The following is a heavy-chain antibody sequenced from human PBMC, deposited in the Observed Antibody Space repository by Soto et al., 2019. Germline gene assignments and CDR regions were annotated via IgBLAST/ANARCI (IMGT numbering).Heavy chain of an antibody. Sequence: ASVKVSCKASGYTFTSYYIHWVRQAPGQGLDWMGIINPSGGNTSYAQKFQGRVTMTSDTSTSTVYMELSSLRSEDTAVYYCARVFITMVRGEKLRFNAFDIWGQGTMVTVSS. V-gene: IGHV1-46*01. J-gene: IGHJ3*02. CDR1: GYTFTSYY. CDR2: INPSGGNT. CDR3: ARVFITMVRGEKLRFNAFDI. D-gene: IGHD3-10*01.